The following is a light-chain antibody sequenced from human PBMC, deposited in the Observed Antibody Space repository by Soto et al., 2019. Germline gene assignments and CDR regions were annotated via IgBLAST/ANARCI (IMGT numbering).Light chain of an antibody. J-gene: IGKJ4*01. CDR3: QQYDNLPIT. Sequence: DLQMTQSPSSLSASVGDRVTITCQASQDISNYLNWYQQKPGKAPKLLIYDASNLETGVPSRFSGSGSGTDFTFAISSLQPEDIATYYCQQYDNLPITFGRGTKVEIK. CDR2: DAS. V-gene: IGKV1-33*01. CDR1: QDISNY.